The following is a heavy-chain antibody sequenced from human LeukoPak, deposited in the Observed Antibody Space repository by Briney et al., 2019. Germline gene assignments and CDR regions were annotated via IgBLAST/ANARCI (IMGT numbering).Heavy chain of an antibody. D-gene: IGHD4-17*01. Sequence: PGGSLRLSCAASGFTFSSYSMNWARQAPGKGLEWVSSISSSSSYIYYADSVKGRFTISRDNAKNSLYLQMNSLRAEDTAVYYCARVHLNTVTTRHFDYWGQGTLVTVSS. CDR1: GFTFSSYS. V-gene: IGHV3-21*01. CDR2: ISSSSSYI. CDR3: ARVHLNTVTTRHFDY. J-gene: IGHJ4*02.